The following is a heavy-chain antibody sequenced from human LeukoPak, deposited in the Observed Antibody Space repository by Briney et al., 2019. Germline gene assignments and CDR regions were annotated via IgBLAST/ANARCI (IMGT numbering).Heavy chain of an antibody. CDR3: AGDVRITMVRGVKGVDY. CDR1: GFTFSSYG. D-gene: IGHD3-10*01. CDR2: IWYDGSNK. Sequence: GGSLRLSCAASGFTFSSYGMHWVRQAPGKGLEWVAVIWYDGSNKYYADSVKGRFTISRNNSKNTLYLQMNSLRAEDTAVYYCAGDVRITMVRGVKGVDYWGQGTLVTVSS. J-gene: IGHJ4*02. V-gene: IGHV3-33*01.